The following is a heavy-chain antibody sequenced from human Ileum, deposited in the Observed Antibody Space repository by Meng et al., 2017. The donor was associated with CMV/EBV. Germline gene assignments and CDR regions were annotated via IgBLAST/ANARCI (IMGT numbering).Heavy chain of an antibody. Sequence: QIHLQESRPRLVKPSETLSLSCSVSCGSISDYHWTWIRKSAGKGLQWLGRLRTSGTIDHKPSFKSRVTLSIDTSKNQFSLKLTSVTAADTAVYYCGRAGARGVPVDIWGQGTLVTVSS. CDR1: CGSISDYH. CDR2: LRTSGTI. V-gene: IGHV4-4*07. CDR3: GRAGARGVPVDI. J-gene: IGHJ4*02. D-gene: IGHD3-10*01.